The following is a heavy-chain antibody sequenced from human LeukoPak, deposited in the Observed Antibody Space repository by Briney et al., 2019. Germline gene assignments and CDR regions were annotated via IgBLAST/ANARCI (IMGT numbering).Heavy chain of an antibody. CDR3: ASYIVDTTNFDY. J-gene: IGHJ4*02. D-gene: IGHD5-12*01. Sequence: SETLSLTCTVSGGSISSYYWSWIRQPPGKGLEWIGYIYYSGSTYYNPSLKSRVTISVDTSKSQFSLKLSSVTAADTAVYYCASYIVDTTNFDYWGQGTLVTVSS. CDR2: IYYSGST. CDR1: GGSISSYY. V-gene: IGHV4-59*12.